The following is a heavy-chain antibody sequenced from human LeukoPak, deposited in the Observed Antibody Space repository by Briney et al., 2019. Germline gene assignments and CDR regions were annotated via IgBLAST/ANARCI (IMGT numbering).Heavy chain of an antibody. CDR2: TYISGSA. V-gene: IGHV4-4*07. CDR3: ARGRYMDV. Sequence: SETLSLTCTVSEDSISSYYYNWIRQPAGKGLEWIGRTYISGSANYNPSLKSRVTMSVDTSKNQFSLRLSSVTAADTAVYYCARGRYMDVWGKGTTVTVSS. J-gene: IGHJ6*03. CDR1: EDSISSYY.